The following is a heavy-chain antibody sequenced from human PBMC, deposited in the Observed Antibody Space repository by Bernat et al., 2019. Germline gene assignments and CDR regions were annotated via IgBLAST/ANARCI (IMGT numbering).Heavy chain of an antibody. D-gene: IGHD3-22*01. V-gene: IGHV4-39*01. CDR1: GGSISSSSYY. J-gene: IGHJ4*02. Sequence: QLQLQESGPGLVKPSETLSLTCTVSGGSISSSSYYWGWIRQPPGKGLEWIGTMYYSGDTNYNPSLKSRVPISVDTSKNQFSLKLSSVTAADTAVYYCASWDRSSGYYRFDSWGQGTLVTVSS. CDR2: MYYSGDT. CDR3: ASWDRSSGYYRFDS.